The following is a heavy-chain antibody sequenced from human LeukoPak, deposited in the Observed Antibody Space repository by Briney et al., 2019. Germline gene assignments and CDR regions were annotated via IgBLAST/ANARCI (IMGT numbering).Heavy chain of an antibody. Sequence: GESLKISCKGSGYIFTNYWIGWVRQMPGKGLECLGIIYPGDSDTRYSPSFQGQVTISADKSISTAYLQWSSLKASDTAIYYCARSGGGLWFSYWGQGALVTVSS. D-gene: IGHD3-10*01. CDR2: IYPGDSDT. CDR3: ARSGGGLWFSY. V-gene: IGHV5-51*01. J-gene: IGHJ4*02. CDR1: GYIFTNYW.